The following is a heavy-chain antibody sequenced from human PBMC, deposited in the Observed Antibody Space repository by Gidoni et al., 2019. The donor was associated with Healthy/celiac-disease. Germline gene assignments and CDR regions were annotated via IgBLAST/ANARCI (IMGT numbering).Heavy chain of an antibody. CDR3: ARHVREGCNVFDY. V-gene: IGHV4-39*01. D-gene: IGHD2-8*01. CDR1: GGSLSSSSYY. J-gene: IGHJ4*02. CDR2: IYYSGST. Sequence: QLQLQESGPGLVKPSETLSCTCPVSGGSLSSSSYYWGWFRQPPVKGLEWCGSIYYSGSTYYNPSLKSRVTISVDTSKNQFSLKLSSVTAADTAVYDCARHVREGCNVFDYWGQGTLVTVSS.